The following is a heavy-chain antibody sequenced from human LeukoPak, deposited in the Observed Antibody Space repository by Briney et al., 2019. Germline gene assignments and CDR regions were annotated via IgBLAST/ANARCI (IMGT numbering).Heavy chain of an antibody. Sequence: KFQGRVTITRDTSASTAYMDLASLRSEDTAVYYCARPGDGYKDFDCWGQGTLVTVSS. J-gene: IGHJ4*02. V-gene: IGHV1-3*01. D-gene: IGHD5-24*01. CDR3: ARPGDGYKDFDC.